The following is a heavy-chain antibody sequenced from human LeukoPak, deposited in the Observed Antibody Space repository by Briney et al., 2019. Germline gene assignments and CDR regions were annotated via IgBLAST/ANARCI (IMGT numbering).Heavy chain of an antibody. CDR3: ARWGSTSCYDY. CDR2: ISTNGDST. J-gene: IGHJ4*02. Sequence: GGSLGLSCAASGFTFRTYALHWVRQAPGKGLEYVSAISTNGDSTYYADSVKGRFTISRDNSKNTLFLQMGSLRADDMAVYYCARWGSTSCYDYWGQGTLVTVSS. CDR1: GFTFRTYA. V-gene: IGHV3-64*02. D-gene: IGHD2-2*01.